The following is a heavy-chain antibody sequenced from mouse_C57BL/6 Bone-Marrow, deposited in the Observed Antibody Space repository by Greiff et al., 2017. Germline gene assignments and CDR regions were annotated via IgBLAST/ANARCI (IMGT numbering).Heavy chain of an antibody. CDR1: GYTFTSYW. CDR3: APGITTAFDV. J-gene: IGHJ1*03. D-gene: IGHD1-2*01. Sequence: QVQLQQPGAELVKPGASVTMSCKASGYTFTSYWITWVKQRPGQGLEWIGDIYPGSGSTNYNEKFKSKATLTVDTSSSTAYMQLSSLTSEDSAVYYCAPGITTAFDVWGTGTTVTVSS. V-gene: IGHV1-55*01. CDR2: IYPGSGST.